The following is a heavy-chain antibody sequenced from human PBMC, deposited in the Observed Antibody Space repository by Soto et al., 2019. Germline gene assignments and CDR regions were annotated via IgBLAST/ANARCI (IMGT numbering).Heavy chain of an antibody. CDR3: ARDNIPHYGSGSYGVDY. CDR1: GGSVSSGSYY. Sequence: PSETLPLTCTVSGGSVSSGSYYWSWIRQPPGKGLEWIGYIYYSGSTNYNTSLKSRVTISVDTSKNQFSLKLSSVTAADTAVYYCARDNIPHYGSGSYGVDYWGQGTLVTVSS. D-gene: IGHD3-10*01. CDR2: IYYSGST. V-gene: IGHV4-61*01. J-gene: IGHJ4*02.